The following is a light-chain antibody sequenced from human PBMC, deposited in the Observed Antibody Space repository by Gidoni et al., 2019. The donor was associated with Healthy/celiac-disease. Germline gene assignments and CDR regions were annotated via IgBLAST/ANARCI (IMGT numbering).Light chain of an antibody. CDR3: QQYYSYPRP. Sequence: AIRMTQSPSSFSASTGDRVTITCRASQGISSYFALYQQKPGKAPKLLIYAASTLQSGVPSRFSGSGSGTDFTLTINCLQSEDFATYYCQQYYSYPRPFGQGTKVEIK. CDR2: AAS. V-gene: IGKV1-8*01. CDR1: QGISSY. J-gene: IGKJ1*01.